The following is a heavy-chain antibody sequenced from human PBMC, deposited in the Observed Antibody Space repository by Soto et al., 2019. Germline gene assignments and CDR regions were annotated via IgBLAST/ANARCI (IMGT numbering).Heavy chain of an antibody. D-gene: IGHD2-15*01. CDR1: GGSISSSSYY. V-gene: IGHV4-39*07. CDR3: ARARMPHYFDY. CDR2: IYHSGST. J-gene: IGHJ4*02. Sequence: SETLSLTCTVSGGSISSSSYYWGWIRQPPGKGLEWIGSIYHSGSTYYNPSLKSRLTISIDTSKNQFSLNLSSVTAADTAVYYCARARMPHYFDYWGQGTLVTVSS.